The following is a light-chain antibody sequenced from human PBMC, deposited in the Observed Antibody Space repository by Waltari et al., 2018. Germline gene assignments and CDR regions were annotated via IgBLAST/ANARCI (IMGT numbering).Light chain of an antibody. CDR2: DGN. V-gene: IGLV2-14*03. Sequence: QSALTQPASVSGSPGQSITISCPCSSRDVRGDDSVSWYQDHPGQAPKVIIYDGNNRPSGVSDRFSGSKSGNTASLTISGLQAEDEADYYCCSQSSFNGVIFGGGTKLTVL. CDR3: CSQSSFNGVI. CDR1: SRDVRGDDS. J-gene: IGLJ2*01.